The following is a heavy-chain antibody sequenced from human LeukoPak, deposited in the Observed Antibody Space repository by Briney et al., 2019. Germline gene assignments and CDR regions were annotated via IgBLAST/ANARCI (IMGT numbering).Heavy chain of an antibody. Sequence: SETLSLTCAVYGGSFSGYYWSWIRQPPGKGLEWIGEINHSGSTNYNPSLKSRVTIPVDTSKNQFSLKLSSVTAADTAVYYCARVFGDYGSGSYWIYYYYGMDVWGQGTTVTVSS. CDR2: INHSGST. J-gene: IGHJ6*02. D-gene: IGHD3-10*01. V-gene: IGHV4-34*01. CDR3: ARVFGDYGSGSYWIYYYYGMDV. CDR1: GGSFSGYY.